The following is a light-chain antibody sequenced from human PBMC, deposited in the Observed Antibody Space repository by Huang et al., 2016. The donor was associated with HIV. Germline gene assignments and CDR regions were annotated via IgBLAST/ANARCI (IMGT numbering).Light chain of an antibody. CDR3: QQSSISPWT. Sequence: DIQMTQSPSSLSASVGDRVTITCRASQTISNYLNWYQQKPGKAPKLLIYAESDLQSGVPYRFSVIGSGTDFTLTISSLQPEDSATYYCQQSSISPWTFGQGTRVEIK. CDR1: QTISNY. J-gene: IGKJ1*01. V-gene: IGKV1-39*01. CDR2: AES.